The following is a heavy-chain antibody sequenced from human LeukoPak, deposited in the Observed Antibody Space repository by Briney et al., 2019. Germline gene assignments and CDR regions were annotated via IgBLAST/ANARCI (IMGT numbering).Heavy chain of an antibody. CDR1: GGTFSSYA. J-gene: IGHJ6*03. Sequence: SVKVSCKASGGTFSSYAISWVRQAPGQGLEWMGGIIPIFGTANYAQKFQGRVTITADESTSTAYMELSSLRSEDTAVYYCARGNCSGGSCYQFPDYYYYYMDVWGKGTTVTISS. CDR2: IIPIFGTA. CDR3: ARGNCSGGSCYQFPDYYYYYMDV. D-gene: IGHD2-15*01. V-gene: IGHV1-69*13.